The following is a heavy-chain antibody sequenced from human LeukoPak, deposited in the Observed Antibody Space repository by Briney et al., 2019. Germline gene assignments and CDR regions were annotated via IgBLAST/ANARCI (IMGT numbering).Heavy chain of an antibody. V-gene: IGHV4-39*01. CDR3: ARHRGGAAYHYMDV. CDR2: ILHSGYT. J-gene: IGHJ6*03. Sequence: PSDTLSLTCSVSGGSLGRSNTYWGWIRQTPGKGLEWLGTILHSGYTYNNPSLKSRVTMSVDSSKNQFSLSLSSVTAADTAVYFCARHRGGAAYHYMDVWGKGTTVIVSS. CDR1: GGSLGRSNTY. D-gene: IGHD2-21*01.